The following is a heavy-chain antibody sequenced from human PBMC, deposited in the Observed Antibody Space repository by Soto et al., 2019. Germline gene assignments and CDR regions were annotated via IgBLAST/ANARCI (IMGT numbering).Heavy chain of an antibody. CDR3: APLGVGAQDNY. V-gene: IGHV3-30*03. J-gene: IGHJ4*02. CDR2: ISYDGSKK. Sequence: QVQLVESGGGVVQPGRSLRLSCVASGFTFSTYGMHWVRQAPGKGLEWVAAISYDGSKKYYADSVKGRFTISRDNSENTLYLQMNSLRAEDTAMYYCAPLGVGAQDNYWGQGTLVTVSS. CDR1: GFTFSTYG. D-gene: IGHD1-26*01.